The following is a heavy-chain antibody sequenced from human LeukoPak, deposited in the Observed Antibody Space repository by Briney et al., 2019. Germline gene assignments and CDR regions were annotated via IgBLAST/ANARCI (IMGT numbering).Heavy chain of an antibody. J-gene: IGHJ2*01. CDR3: ARDGAFWRAEAGWYFDL. V-gene: IGHV3-30-3*01. CDR1: GFTFSSYA. Sequence: PGGSLRLSCAASGFTFSSYAMHWVRQAPGKGLEWVAVISYDGSNKYYADSVKGRFTISRDNSKNTLYLQMNSLRAEDTAVYYCARDGAFWRAEAGWYFDLWGRGTLVTVSS. CDR2: ISYDGSNK. D-gene: IGHD3-3*01.